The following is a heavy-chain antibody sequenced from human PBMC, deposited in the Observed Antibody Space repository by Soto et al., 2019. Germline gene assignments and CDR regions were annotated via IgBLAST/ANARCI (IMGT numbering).Heavy chain of an antibody. D-gene: IGHD2-2*01. V-gene: IGHV1-24*01. CDR1: GYTLTELS. CDR2: FDPEDGET. CDR3: ATDASRVVVPAARMGAFDI. Sequence: ASVKVSCKVSGYTLTELSMHWVRQAPGKGLEWMGGFDPEDGETIYAQKFQGRVTMTEDTSTDTAYMELSSLRSEDTAVYYCATDASRVVVPAARMGAFDIWGQGTMVTVSS. J-gene: IGHJ3*02.